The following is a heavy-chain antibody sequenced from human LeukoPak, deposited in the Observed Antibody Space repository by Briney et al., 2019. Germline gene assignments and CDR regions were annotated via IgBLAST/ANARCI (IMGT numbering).Heavy chain of an antibody. V-gene: IGHV4-59*01. CDR3: ATSATPGYSSSWFLDS. J-gene: IGHJ4*02. CDR2: IYYSGST. D-gene: IGHD6-13*01. CDR1: GGSISSYY. Sequence: SETLSLTCTVSGGSISSYYWSWIRQPPGKGLEWIGYIYYSGSTRYNPSPKSRVTISIDTSKNQVSLKLISVTAADTAVYYCATSATPGYSSSWFLDSWGQGTLVTVSS.